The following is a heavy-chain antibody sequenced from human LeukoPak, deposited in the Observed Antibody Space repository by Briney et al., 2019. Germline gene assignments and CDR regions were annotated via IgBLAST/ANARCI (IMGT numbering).Heavy chain of an antibody. D-gene: IGHD2-2*03. CDR2: IWYDGSSK. V-gene: IGHV3-33*06. Sequence: GGSLRLSCAASGFSFSSYGMHWVRQAPGKGLEWVAVIWYDGSSKYFADSVKGRFTISRDNSKNTLYLQMNSLRVEDTAVYYCAKDGGGYCSSTSCSGSWFDPWGQGTLVTVSS. CDR3: AKDGGGYCSSTSCSGSWFDP. CDR1: GFSFSSYG. J-gene: IGHJ5*02.